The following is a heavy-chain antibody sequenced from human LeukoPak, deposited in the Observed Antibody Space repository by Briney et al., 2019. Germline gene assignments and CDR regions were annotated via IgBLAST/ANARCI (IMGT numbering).Heavy chain of an antibody. CDR1: GGSITSGDYY. CDR3: ARPYYYDSRIDP. D-gene: IGHD3-22*01. CDR2: MYYSGST. V-gene: IGHV4-30-4*01. J-gene: IGHJ5*02. Sequence: SQTLSLTCTVSGGSITSGDYYWSWIRQPPGKGLEWIAYMYYSGSTYYNPSLKSRVTMSADTSKNQLSLKLSSVTAADTAVYYCARPYYYDSRIDPWGQGILVTVSS.